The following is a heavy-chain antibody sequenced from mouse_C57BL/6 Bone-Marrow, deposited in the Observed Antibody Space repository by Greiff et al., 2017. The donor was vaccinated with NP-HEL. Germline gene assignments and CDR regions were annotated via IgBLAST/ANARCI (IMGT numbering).Heavy chain of an antibody. CDR2: IDPENGDT. J-gene: IGHJ1*03. CDR1: GFNIKDDY. CDR3: TTHYYGSSPSYWYFDV. D-gene: IGHD1-1*01. V-gene: IGHV14-4*01. Sequence: EVQLQKSGAELVRPGASVKLSCTASGFNIKDDYMHWVKQRPEQGLEWIGWIDPENGDTEYASKFQGKATITADTSSNTAYLQLSSLTSEDTAVYYCTTHYYGSSPSYWYFDVWGTGTTVTVSS.